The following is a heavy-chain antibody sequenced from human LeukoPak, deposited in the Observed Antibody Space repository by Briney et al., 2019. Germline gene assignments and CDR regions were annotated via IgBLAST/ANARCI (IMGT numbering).Heavy chain of an antibody. D-gene: IGHD2-2*01. CDR2: ISSSGSTI. Sequence: GGSLRLSCAASGFTFSSYEMNWVRQAPGKGLEWVSYISSSGSTIYYADSVKGRFTISRDNAKNSPYLQMNSLRAEDTAVYYCARELAGVVVVPAAMNLGYWGQGTLVTVSS. CDR3: ARELAGVVVVPAAMNLGY. J-gene: IGHJ4*02. V-gene: IGHV3-48*03. CDR1: GFTFSSYE.